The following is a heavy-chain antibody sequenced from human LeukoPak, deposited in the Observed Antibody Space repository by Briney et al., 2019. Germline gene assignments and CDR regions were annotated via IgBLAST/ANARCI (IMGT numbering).Heavy chain of an antibody. V-gene: IGHV4-39*01. CDR1: GGSIRSSYYY. CDR3: ARRPPLGGGNSDYFDY. CDR2: IYYSGST. D-gene: IGHD4-23*01. Sequence: SETLSLTCTVSGGSIRSSYYYWGWIRQPPGKGLEWIGSIYYSGSTYYNPSLKSRVTISVDTSKNQFSLKLSSVTAADTAVYYCARRPPLGGGNSDYFDYWGQGTLVTVSS. J-gene: IGHJ4*02.